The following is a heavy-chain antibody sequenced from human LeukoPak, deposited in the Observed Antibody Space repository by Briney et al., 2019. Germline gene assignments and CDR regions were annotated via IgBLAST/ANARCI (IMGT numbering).Heavy chain of an antibody. Sequence: ASVKVSFKASGYTFTSYGISWVRQAPGQGLKWMGWISAYNGKTNYGQKLQGRVTMTTDTSTSTAYMELRSLRSDDTAVYYCARVAGVYGGSYYNYYGMDVWGQGTTVTVSS. CDR3: ARVAGVYGGSYYNYYGMDV. D-gene: IGHD1-26*01. CDR1: GYTFTSYG. J-gene: IGHJ6*01. V-gene: IGHV1-18*01. CDR2: ISAYNGKT.